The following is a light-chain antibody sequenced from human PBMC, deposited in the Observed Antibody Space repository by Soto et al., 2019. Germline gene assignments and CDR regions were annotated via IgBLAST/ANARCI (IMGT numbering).Light chain of an antibody. CDR3: QQRSHWPPLT. J-gene: IGKJ4*01. CDR2: DAS. CDR1: QSVSTY. V-gene: IGKV3-11*01. Sequence: EIVLTQSPATLSMSPRERATLSCRASQSVSTYLAWYQQKPGQAPRLLIFDASNRASGIPSRFSGSGSGTNFTLTISRLEPEDFAVYFCQQRSHWPPLTFGGGTKVEIK.